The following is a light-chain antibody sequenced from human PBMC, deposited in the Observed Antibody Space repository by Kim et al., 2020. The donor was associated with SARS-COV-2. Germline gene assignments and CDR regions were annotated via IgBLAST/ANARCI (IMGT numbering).Light chain of an antibody. CDR2: GKN. Sequence: QSVLTQPPSVSGAPGQRVTISCTGSSSNIGAGYDVHWYQQHPGTAPKLLIYGKNNRPSGVPDRFSGSKSGTSASLAITGLQAEDEADYYCQSYDSSLSVVFGGGTKLTVL. V-gene: IGLV1-40*01. CDR3: QSYDSSLSVV. J-gene: IGLJ2*01. CDR1: SSNIGAGYD.